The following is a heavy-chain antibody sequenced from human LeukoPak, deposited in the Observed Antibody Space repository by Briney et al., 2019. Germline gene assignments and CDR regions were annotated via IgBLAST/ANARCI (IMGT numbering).Heavy chain of an antibody. V-gene: IGHV3-21*01. CDR1: RFTFSSYS. CDR3: ARVKTMWGSNDAFDI. Sequence: GGSLRLSCAASRFTFSSYSMNWVRQAPGKGLEWVSSISSSSSYIYYADSVKGRFTISRDNAKNSLYLQMNSLRAEDTAVYYCARVKTMWGSNDAFDIWGQGTMVTVSS. D-gene: IGHD7-27*01. CDR2: ISSSSSYI. J-gene: IGHJ3*02.